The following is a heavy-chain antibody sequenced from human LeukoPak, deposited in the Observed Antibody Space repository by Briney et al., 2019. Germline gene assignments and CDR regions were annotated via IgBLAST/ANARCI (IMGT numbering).Heavy chain of an antibody. V-gene: IGHV3-30*03. D-gene: IGHD6-19*01. CDR2: ISYDGSNK. CDR1: GFTFSSHG. J-gene: IGHJ4*02. Sequence: GGSLRLSCAASGFTFSSHGMHWVRQAPGKGLEWVAVISYDGSNKYYADSVKGRFTISRDNSKNMMYLQMNSLRAEDTAVYYCGRDSESRTEAGPRFDYWGQGTLVTVSS. CDR3: GRDSESRTEAGPRFDY.